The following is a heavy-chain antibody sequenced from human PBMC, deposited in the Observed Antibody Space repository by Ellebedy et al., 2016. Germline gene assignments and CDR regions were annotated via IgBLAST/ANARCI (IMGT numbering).Heavy chain of an antibody. Sequence: GSLRLXCAVYGGSFSGYYWSWIRQPAGKGLEWIGRIYTSGSTNYNPSLKSRVTMSVDTSKDQFSLKLSSVTAADTAVYYCARDFGGHWGQGTLVTVSS. D-gene: IGHD3-10*01. J-gene: IGHJ4*02. V-gene: IGHV4-4*07. CDR1: GGSFSGYY. CDR3: ARDFGGH. CDR2: IYTSGST.